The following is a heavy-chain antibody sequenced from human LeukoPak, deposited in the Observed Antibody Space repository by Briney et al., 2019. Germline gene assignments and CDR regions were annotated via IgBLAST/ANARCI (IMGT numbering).Heavy chain of an antibody. CDR1: GYTFTSYA. D-gene: IGHD3-10*01. Sequence: ASVKVSCKASGYTFTSYAMQWVRQAPGQRLEWMGWINAGNGNTKYSQKFQGRVTITRDTSASTAYMELSSLRSEDTAVYYCARNAGFGEYFQHWGQGTLVTVSS. V-gene: IGHV1-3*01. CDR2: INAGNGNT. CDR3: ARNAGFGEYFQH. J-gene: IGHJ1*01.